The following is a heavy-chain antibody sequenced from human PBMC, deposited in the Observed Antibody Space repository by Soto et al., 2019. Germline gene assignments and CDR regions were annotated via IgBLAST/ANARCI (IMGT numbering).Heavy chain of an antibody. D-gene: IGHD3-22*01. J-gene: IGHJ6*02. CDR2: IYYSGST. CDR1: GGSISSGDYY. CDR3: ARAYDSSGYWKVFYYYYGMDV. Sequence: SETLSLTCTVSGGSISSGDYYWSWIRQPPGKGLEWIGYIYYSGSTYYNPSLKSRVTISVDTSKNQFSLKLSSVTAADTAVYYCARAYDSSGYWKVFYYYYGMDVWGQGTTVTVSS. V-gene: IGHV4-30-4*01.